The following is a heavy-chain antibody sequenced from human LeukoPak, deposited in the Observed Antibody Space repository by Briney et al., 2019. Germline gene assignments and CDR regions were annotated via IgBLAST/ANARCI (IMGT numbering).Heavy chain of an antibody. Sequence: GGSLRLSCAASGFTFSSYSMNWVRQAPGKGLEWVSSISSSSYIYYADSVKGRFTISRDKSKNTLYLQMNSLRAEDTAVYYCAKEEWGFGEFPLFMDVWGKGTTVTISS. CDR1: GFTFSSYS. CDR3: AKEEWGFGEFPLFMDV. J-gene: IGHJ6*03. CDR2: ISSSSYI. D-gene: IGHD3-10*01. V-gene: IGHV3-21*04.